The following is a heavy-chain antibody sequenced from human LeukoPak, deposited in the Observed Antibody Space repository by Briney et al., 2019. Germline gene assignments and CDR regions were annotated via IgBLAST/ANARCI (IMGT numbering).Heavy chain of an antibody. J-gene: IGHJ5*02. CDR3: ARTRWYYYDSSGYNWFDP. V-gene: IGHV4-39*07. Sequence: PSETLSLTCTVSGGSISISSYYWGWIRQPPGKGLEWIGTIYYSGITYYNPSLKSRVTISVDTSKNQFSLKLSSVTAADTAVYYCARTRWYYYDSSGYNWFDPWGQGTLVTVSS. CDR1: GGSISISSYY. CDR2: IYYSGIT. D-gene: IGHD3-22*01.